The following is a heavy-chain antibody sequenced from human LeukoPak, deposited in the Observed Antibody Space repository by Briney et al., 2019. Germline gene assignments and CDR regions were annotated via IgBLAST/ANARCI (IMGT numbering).Heavy chain of an antibody. D-gene: IGHD3-22*01. Sequence: SETLSLTCAVYGGSFSGYYWSWIRQPPGKGLEWIGRIYTSGSTNYNPSLKSRVTMSVDTSKDQFSLKLSSVTAADTAVYYCARETGDSSGYYYYYYYYYMDVWGKGTTVTISS. CDR3: ARETGDSSGYYYYYYYYYMDV. CDR2: IYTSGST. V-gene: IGHV4-4*07. J-gene: IGHJ6*03. CDR1: GGSFSGYY.